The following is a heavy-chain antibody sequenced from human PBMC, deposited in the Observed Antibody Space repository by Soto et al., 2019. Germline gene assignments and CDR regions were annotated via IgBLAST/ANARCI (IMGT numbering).Heavy chain of an antibody. D-gene: IGHD3-3*01. CDR3: AKDSGVDDFGSGLYYYYGMDV. V-gene: IGHV3-43*01. J-gene: IGHJ6*02. CDR1: GFTFDDYT. CDR2: ISWDGGST. Sequence: EVQLVESGGVVVQPGGSLRLSCAASGFTFDDYTMHWVRQAPGKGLEWVSLISWDGGSTYYADSVKGRFTISRDNSKNSLYLQMNSLRTEDTALYYCAKDSGVDDFGSGLYYYYGMDVWGQGTTVTVSS.